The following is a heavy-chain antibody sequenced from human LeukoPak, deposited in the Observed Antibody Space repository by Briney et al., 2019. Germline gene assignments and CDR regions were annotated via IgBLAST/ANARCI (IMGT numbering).Heavy chain of an antibody. D-gene: IGHD4-17*01. CDR2: ISGSGSNT. Sequence: GGSLRLSCAASGFTFSSYAMSWVRQAPGKGLEWVSAISGSGSNTYYADSVKGRFTISRDNSKNTLSLQMDSLRAEDTAIYYCARTVTGDFVRFPNDYWGQGTLVTVSS. J-gene: IGHJ4*02. CDR1: GFTFSSYA. CDR3: ARTVTGDFVRFPNDY. V-gene: IGHV3-23*01.